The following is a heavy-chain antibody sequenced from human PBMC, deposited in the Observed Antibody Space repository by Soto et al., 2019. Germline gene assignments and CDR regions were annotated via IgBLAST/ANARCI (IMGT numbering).Heavy chain of an antibody. J-gene: IGHJ2*01. V-gene: IGHV4-39*01. D-gene: IGHD3-10*01. CDR2: IYYSGST. CDR1: GGSISSSSYY. Sequence: PSETLSLTCTVSGGSISSSSYYWGWIRQPPGKGLEWIGSIYYSGSTYYNQSLKSRVTISVDTSKNQFSLKLSSVTAADTVVYYCASRIWFGESYWYFDLWGRGTLVTVSS. CDR3: ASRIWFGESYWYFDL.